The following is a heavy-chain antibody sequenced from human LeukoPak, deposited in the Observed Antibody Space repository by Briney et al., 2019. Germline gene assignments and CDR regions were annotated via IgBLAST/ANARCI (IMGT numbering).Heavy chain of an antibody. J-gene: IGHJ4*02. V-gene: IGHV1-69*04. CDR3: AREAPRRSSSSFVDY. CDR2: IIPILGIA. Sequence: SVKVSCKASGYTFTSYYMHWVRQAPGQGLEWMGRIIPILGIANYAQKFQGRVTITADKSTSTAYMELSSLRSEDTAVYYCAREAPRRSSSSFVDYWGQGTLVTVSS. D-gene: IGHD6-6*01. CDR1: GYTFTSYY.